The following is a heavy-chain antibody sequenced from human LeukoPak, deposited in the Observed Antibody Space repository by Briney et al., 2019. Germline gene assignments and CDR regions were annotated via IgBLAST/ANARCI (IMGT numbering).Heavy chain of an antibody. CDR1: GGSISSSTYH. CDR3: ATVSMVRGVESDY. V-gene: IGHV4-39*01. D-gene: IGHD3-10*01. CDR2: IYYSGST. Sequence: SETLSLTCTVSGGSISSSTYHWGWVRQPPGKGLEWIGSIYYSGSTYYNPSLKSRVTISVDSSKNQFSLKLSSVTAPDTAVYYCATVSMVRGVESDYWGQGTLVTVSP. J-gene: IGHJ4*02.